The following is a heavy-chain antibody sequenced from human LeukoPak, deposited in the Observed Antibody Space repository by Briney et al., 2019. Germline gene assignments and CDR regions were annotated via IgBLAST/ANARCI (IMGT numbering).Heavy chain of an antibody. CDR2: IIPSDGST. V-gene: IGHV1-46*01. CDR1: GYRFLDYF. CDR3: ARGKVVTMVRGVIITYFDY. J-gene: IGHJ4*02. Sequence: ASVKVSCKTSGYRFLDYFLHWVRQAPGQGLEWMGIIIPSDGSTSYAQKFQGRVTMTRDTSTSTVYMELSSLRSEDTAVYYCARGKVVTMVRGVIITYFDYWGQGTLVTVSS. D-gene: IGHD3-10*01.